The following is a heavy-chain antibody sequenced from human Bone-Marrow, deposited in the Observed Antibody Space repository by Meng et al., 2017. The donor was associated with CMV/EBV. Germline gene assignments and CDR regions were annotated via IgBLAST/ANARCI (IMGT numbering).Heavy chain of an antibody. Sequence: SETLSLTCAVYGGSFSGYYWSWIRQPPGKGLEWIGEINHSGSTNYNPSLKSRVTISVDTSKNQFSLKLSSVTAADTAVYYCARETLDCSSTSCYQIDYWGQGTLVTVSS. V-gene: IGHV4-34*01. CDR1: GGSFSGYY. CDR3: ARETLDCSSTSCYQIDY. D-gene: IGHD2-2*01. CDR2: INHSGST. J-gene: IGHJ4*02.